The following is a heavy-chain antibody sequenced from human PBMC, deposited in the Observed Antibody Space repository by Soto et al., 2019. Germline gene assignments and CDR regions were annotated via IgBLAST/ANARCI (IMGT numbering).Heavy chain of an antibody. CDR1: GYSFTDSY. CDR2: INPKNGAT. Sequence: QVQLVQSGAEVKKSGASVRVSCKASGYSFTDSYIHWVRQAPGQGLEWMGWINPKNGATRYAQKFQVSVTLSSDTSSTTAYMDLTSLTSDDTATYFCARVQVIGVGGTWDYGMDVWGQGTTVTVSS. V-gene: IGHV1-2*04. J-gene: IGHJ6*02. CDR3: ARVQVIGVGGTWDYGMDV. D-gene: IGHD6-19*01.